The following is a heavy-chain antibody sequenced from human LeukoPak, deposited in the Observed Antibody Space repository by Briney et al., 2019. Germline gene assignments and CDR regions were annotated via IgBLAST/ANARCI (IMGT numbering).Heavy chain of an antibody. CDR1: GFTFSSYS. CDR3: ARDPPDIVATTYAFDI. D-gene: IGHD5-12*01. Sequence: GGSLRLSCAASGFTFSSYSMNWVRQAPGKGLEWVSSISSSSSYIYYADSVKGRFTISRDNAKNSLYLQMNSLRAEDTAVYYCARDPPDIVATTYAFDIWGQGTMVTVS. CDR2: ISSSSSYI. V-gene: IGHV3-21*01. J-gene: IGHJ3*02.